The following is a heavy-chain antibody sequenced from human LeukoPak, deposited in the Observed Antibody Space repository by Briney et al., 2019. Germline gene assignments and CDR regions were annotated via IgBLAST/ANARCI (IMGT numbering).Heavy chain of an antibody. CDR3: ARGREKATMDFDY. V-gene: IGHV1-2*02. CDR1: GYTFTGYY. CDR2: INPNSGGT. D-gene: IGHD5-24*01. Sequence: ASVKVSCKASGYTFTGYYMHWVRQAPGQGLEWMGWINPNSGGTNYAQKFQGRVTMTRDTSTSTVYMELSSLRSEDTAVYYCARGREKATMDFDYWGQGTLVTVSS. J-gene: IGHJ4*02.